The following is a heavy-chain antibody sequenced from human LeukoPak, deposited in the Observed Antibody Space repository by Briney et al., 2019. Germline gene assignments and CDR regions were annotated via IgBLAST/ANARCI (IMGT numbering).Heavy chain of an antibody. CDR1: GFNFSTYA. CDR2: ISGSDDST. D-gene: IGHD3-22*01. CDR3: AKVGDSSGYSPLDY. V-gene: IGHV3-23*01. Sequence: GGSLRLSCSTPGFNFSTYAMSWGRQAPGKGPELVSGISGSDDSTYYADSVKGRFTISRDNSKNTLYLQMSSLRADDTAVYYCAKVGDSSGYSPLDYWGQGTPVTVSS. J-gene: IGHJ4*02.